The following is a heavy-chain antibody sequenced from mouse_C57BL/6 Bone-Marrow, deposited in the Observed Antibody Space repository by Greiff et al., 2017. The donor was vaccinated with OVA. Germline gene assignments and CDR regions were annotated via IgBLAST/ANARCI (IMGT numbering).Heavy chain of an antibody. D-gene: IGHD1-1*01. CDR1: GFTFSDYY. CDR3: ASPFYYYGSSYGYFDV. CDR2: ISNGGGST. J-gene: IGHJ1*03. Sequence: EVKLQESGGGLVQPGGSLKLSCAASGFTFSDYYMYWVRQTPEKRLEWVAYISNGGGSTYYPDTVKGRFTISRDNAKNTLYLQMSRLKSEDTAMYYCASPFYYYGSSYGYFDVWGTGTTVTVSS. V-gene: IGHV5-12*01.